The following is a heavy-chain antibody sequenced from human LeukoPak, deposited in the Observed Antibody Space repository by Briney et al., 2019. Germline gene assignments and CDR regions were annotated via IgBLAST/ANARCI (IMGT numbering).Heavy chain of an antibody. CDR2: ISSSGSTI. CDR1: GFIFSSYE. J-gene: IGHJ4*02. CDR3: ARAVTGVDY. V-gene: IGHV3-48*03. D-gene: IGHD6-19*01. Sequence: GGSLRLSCAASGFIFSSYEMNWVRQAPGKGLEWVSYISSSGSTIYYADSVRGRFTISRDNAKNSLYLQMNSLRAEDTAVYYCARAVTGVDYWGQGTLVTVSA.